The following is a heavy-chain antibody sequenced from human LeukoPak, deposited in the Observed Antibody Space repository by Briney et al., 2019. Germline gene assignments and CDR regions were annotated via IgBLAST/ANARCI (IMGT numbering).Heavy chain of an antibody. Sequence: SETLSLTCTVSGGSISSSSYYWGWIRQPPGKGLEWIGSIYYSGSTYYNPSLKSRVTISVDTSKNQFSLKLSSVTAADTAVYYCARWFGELFDYWGQGTLVTVSS. CDR1: GGSISSSSYY. CDR2: IYYSGST. D-gene: IGHD3-10*01. J-gene: IGHJ4*02. V-gene: IGHV4-39*07. CDR3: ARWFGELFDY.